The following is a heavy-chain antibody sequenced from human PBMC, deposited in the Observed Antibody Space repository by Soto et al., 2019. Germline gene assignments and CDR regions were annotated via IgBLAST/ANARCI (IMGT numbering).Heavy chain of an antibody. V-gene: IGHV4-59*01. D-gene: IGHD3-3*01. CDR2: IYYSGST. J-gene: IGHJ4*02. CDR1: GGSISSYY. Sequence: SETLSLTCTVSGGSISSYYWSWIRQPPGKGLEWIGYIYYSGSTNYNPSLKSRVTISVDTSKNQFSLKLSSVTAADTAVYYRARGEAIFGVVSFDYWGQGTLVTVSS. CDR3: ARGEAIFGVVSFDY.